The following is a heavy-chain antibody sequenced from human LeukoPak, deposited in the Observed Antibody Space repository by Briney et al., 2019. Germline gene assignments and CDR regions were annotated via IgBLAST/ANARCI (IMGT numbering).Heavy chain of an antibody. J-gene: IGHJ3*02. D-gene: IGHD6-19*01. CDR2: IYHSGST. CDR1: GGSISSSNW. V-gene: IGHV4-4*02. CDR3: ARPSRIAVAAGGAFDI. Sequence: SETLSLTCAVSGGSISSSNWWSWVRQPPGKGLEWIGEIYHSGSTNYNPSLKSRVTISVDKSKNQFSLKLSSVTAADTAVYYCARPSRIAVAAGGAFDIWGQGTMVTVSS.